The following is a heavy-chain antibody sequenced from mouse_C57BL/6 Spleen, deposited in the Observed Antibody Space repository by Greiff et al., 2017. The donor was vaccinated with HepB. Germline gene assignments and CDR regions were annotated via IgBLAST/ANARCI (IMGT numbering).Heavy chain of an antibody. Sequence: EVHLVESGEGLVKPGGSLKLSCAASGFTFSSYAMSWVRQTPEKRLEWVAYISSGGDYIYYADTVKGRFTISRDNARNTLYLQMSSLKSEDTAMYYCTRGVMVTTAYYYAMDYWGQGTSVTVSS. CDR2: ISSGGDYI. V-gene: IGHV5-9-1*02. CDR1: GFTFSSYA. CDR3: TRGVMVTTAYYYAMDY. D-gene: IGHD2-1*01. J-gene: IGHJ4*01.